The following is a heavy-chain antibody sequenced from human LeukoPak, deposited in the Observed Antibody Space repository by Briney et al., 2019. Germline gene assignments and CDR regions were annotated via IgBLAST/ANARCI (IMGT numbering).Heavy chain of an antibody. D-gene: IGHD5-12*01. Sequence: QPGGSLRLSCPASGFTFSNYNMTWVRQAPGKGLEWVSYISSDSATKYYADSVKGRFTISRDNAKDSLYLQMNSLRAEDTAVYYCARGDSGSKDWGQGTLVTVSS. CDR3: ARGDSGSKD. V-gene: IGHV3-48*01. J-gene: IGHJ4*02. CDR2: ISSDSATK. CDR1: GFTFSNYN.